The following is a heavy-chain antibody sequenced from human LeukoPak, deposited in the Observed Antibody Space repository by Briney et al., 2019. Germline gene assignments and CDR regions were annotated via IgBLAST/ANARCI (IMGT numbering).Heavy chain of an antibody. CDR3: AKDLASAVARWGWFDP. D-gene: IGHD6-25*01. V-gene: IGHV3-23*01. CDR1: GFTLSSYA. J-gene: IGHJ5*02. Sequence: GGSLRLSGAASGFTLSSYAMSWVRQAPGEGLEWVSAISGSGGSTYYADSVKGRFTISRDNSKNTLYLQMNSLRAEDTAVYYCAKDLASAVARWGWFDPWGQVTLVTVSS. CDR2: ISGSGGST.